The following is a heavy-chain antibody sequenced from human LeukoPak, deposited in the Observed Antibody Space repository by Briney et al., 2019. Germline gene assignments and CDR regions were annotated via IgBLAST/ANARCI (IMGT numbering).Heavy chain of an antibody. Sequence: GASVKVSCQASGYNFVTYGINWVRQAHGQGLEWMGWINIYTGNIDYAQRFQGRVTMTADTSTSTVYMELTSLTSDDTAVYYCARVEEANIGDGFDLWGQGTQVTVAS. CDR3: ARVEEANIGDGFDL. CDR1: GYNFVTYG. D-gene: IGHD5-24*01. CDR2: INIYTGNI. J-gene: IGHJ3*01. V-gene: IGHV1-18*01.